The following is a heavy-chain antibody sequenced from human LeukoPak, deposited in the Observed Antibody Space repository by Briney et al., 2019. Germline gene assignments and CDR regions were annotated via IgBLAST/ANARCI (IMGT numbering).Heavy chain of an antibody. J-gene: IGHJ4*02. CDR2: ISSSSSYI. CDR3: ARGTSGWYVLVDY. Sequence: PGGSLRLSCAASGFTFSSYSMNWVRQAPGKGLEWVSSISSSSSYIYYADSVKGRFTISRDNAKNSLYLQMNSLRAEDTAVYYCARGTSGWYVLVDYWGQGTLVTVSS. CDR1: GFTFSSYS. D-gene: IGHD6-19*01. V-gene: IGHV3-21*01.